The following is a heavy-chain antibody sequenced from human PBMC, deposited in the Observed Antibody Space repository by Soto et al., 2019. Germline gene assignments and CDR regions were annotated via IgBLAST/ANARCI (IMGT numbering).Heavy chain of an antibody. CDR3: ARGWLRDPWMH. D-gene: IGHD5-12*01. V-gene: IGHV4-39*02. J-gene: IGHJ4*02. CDR1: GGSISSSSYY. Sequence: PSETLSLTCTVSGGSISSSSYYWGWIRQPPGKGLEWIGSIYYSGSTYYNPSLKSRFTISRDNARNSLYLQMNSLRAEDTAVYYCARGWLRDPWMHWGQGTLVTVSS. CDR2: IYYSGST.